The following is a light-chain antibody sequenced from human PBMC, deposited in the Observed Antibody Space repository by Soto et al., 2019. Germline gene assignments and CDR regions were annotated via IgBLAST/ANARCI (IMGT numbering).Light chain of an antibody. CDR3: QQCARSPLT. Sequence: EIVLTQSPGTLSLSPGESATLSCRASQSVTNNYLAWYQQKPGQAPRLLIADAARRATGIPDWFSGSGSGTEFTLTISRLEPEDFAVYYCQQCARSPLTFGQGSKVEMK. V-gene: IGKV3-20*01. CDR1: QSVTNNY. J-gene: IGKJ1*01. CDR2: DAA.